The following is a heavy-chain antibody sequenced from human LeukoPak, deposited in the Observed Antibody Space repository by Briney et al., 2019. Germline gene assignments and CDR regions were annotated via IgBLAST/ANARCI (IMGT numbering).Heavy chain of an antibody. CDR2: IYASGST. Sequence: SETLSLTCTVSGGSISSGSYYWSWIRQPAGKGLEWIGRIYASGSTNYNPSLKSRVTISVDTSKNQFSLELSSVTAADTAVYYCARGMATINFDYWGQGTLVTVSS. CDR1: GGSISSGSYY. V-gene: IGHV4-61*02. J-gene: IGHJ4*02. D-gene: IGHD5-24*01. CDR3: ARGMATINFDY.